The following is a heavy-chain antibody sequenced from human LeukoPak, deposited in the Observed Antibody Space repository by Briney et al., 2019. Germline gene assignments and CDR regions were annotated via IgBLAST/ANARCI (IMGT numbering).Heavy chain of an antibody. V-gene: IGHV3-49*03. D-gene: IGHD3-9*01. CDR2: IRSKAYGETT. Sequence: GGSLRLSCTASGFTFGDYDMSWFRQAPGKGLEWVGFIRSKAYGETTEYAASVKGRFTISRDDSKSIAYLQMNRLKTEDTAVYYCTGQYYDILTGYYPPAYWGQGTLVTVSS. CDR3: TGQYYDILTGYYPPAY. J-gene: IGHJ4*02. CDR1: GFTFGDYD.